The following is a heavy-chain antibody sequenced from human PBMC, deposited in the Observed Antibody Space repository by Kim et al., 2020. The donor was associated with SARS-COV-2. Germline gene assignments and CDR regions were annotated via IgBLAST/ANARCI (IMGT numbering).Heavy chain of an antibody. Sequence: GGSLRLSCVASGFTSGFTFSDYAMTWVRQAPGRGLEWVSSISKSGNYTYYVDSVKGRFTISRDFSKNTVYLQMNSQRAEDTAVYYCAKGAIDDDYWGQGTLVTVSS. V-gene: IGHV3-23*05. CDR1: GFTFSDYA. CDR3: AKGAIDDDY. CDR2: ISKSGNYT. J-gene: IGHJ4*02.